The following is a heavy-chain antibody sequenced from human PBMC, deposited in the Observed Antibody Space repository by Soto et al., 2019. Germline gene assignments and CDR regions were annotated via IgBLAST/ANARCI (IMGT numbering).Heavy chain of an antibody. V-gene: IGHV3-9*01. D-gene: IGHD6-19*01. J-gene: IGHJ4*02. CDR3: AKDIGRGGSGWYPTTAKDY. CDR1: GFTFDDYA. Sequence: EVQLVESGGGLVQPGRSLRLSCAASGFTFDDYAMHWVRQAPGKGLEWVSGISWNSGSIGYADSVKGRFTISRDNAKNSLYLQMNSLRAEDTALYYCAKDIGRGGSGWYPTTAKDYWGQGTLVTVSS. CDR2: ISWNSGSI.